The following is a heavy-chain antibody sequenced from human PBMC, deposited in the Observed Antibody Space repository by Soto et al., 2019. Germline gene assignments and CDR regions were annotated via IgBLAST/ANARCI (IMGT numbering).Heavy chain of an antibody. CDR1: GFTFMSNA. CDR2: ISGSDDST. CDR3: APMGV. Sequence: EVQLLESGGGLVQPGGSLRLSCMASGFTFMSNAMSWVRQAPGKGLEWVSAISGSDDSTYYADSVKGRFTISRDNSKNTLYLQMSSLRADDTAVYYCAPMGVWGQGTTVTVSS. J-gene: IGHJ6*02. V-gene: IGHV3-23*01.